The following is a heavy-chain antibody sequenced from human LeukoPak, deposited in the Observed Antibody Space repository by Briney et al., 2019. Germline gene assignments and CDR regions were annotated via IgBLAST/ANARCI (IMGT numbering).Heavy chain of an antibody. CDR3: ARDSRADFDY. CDR1: GFTFSSYG. CDR2: IWYDGSNK. V-gene: IGHV3-33*01. J-gene: IGHJ4*02. Sequence: GRSLRLSCAASGFTFSSYGMHWVRQAPGKGLEWVAVIWYDGSNKYYADSVKGRFTISRDNAKNSLYLQMNSLRAEDTAVYYCARDSRADFDYWGQGTLVTVSS.